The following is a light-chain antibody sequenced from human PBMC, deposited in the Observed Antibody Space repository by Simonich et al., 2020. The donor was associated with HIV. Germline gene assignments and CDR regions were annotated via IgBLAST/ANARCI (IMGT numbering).Light chain of an antibody. CDR3: QQNDNTPWT. CDR1: KIISIY. Sequence: DIQMTQSPYSLSASVGDRVNNTCRESKIISIYLNWYQQKPRKTPKLLIYTASSLQSGVPSRFTGSGSGTDFTLTISSLQPEDFATYYCQQNDNTPWTFGQGTKVEIK. CDR2: TAS. J-gene: IGKJ1*01. V-gene: IGKV1-39*01.